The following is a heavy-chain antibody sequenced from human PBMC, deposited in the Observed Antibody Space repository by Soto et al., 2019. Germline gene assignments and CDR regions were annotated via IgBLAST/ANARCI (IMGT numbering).Heavy chain of an antibody. CDR2: ISGSGAVT. Sequence: LLESGGGLFPPGGSLRLSCEATGFTFHDFAMSWVRQAPGKRLEWVSAISGSGAVTHYAASLRGRLTITRDNAKSTMYQEMDRLGAEDTALYFGAKGWGHMFTLGGVLITGWLFDNWGRGTLVTVSS. D-gene: IGHD3-16*01. CDR1: GFTFHDFA. CDR3: AKGWGHMFTLGGVLITGWLFDN. J-gene: IGHJ4*02. V-gene: IGHV3-23*01.